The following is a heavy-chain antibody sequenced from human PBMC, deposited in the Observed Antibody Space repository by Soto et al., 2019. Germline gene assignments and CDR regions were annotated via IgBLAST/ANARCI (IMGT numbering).Heavy chain of an antibody. Sequence: QVQLVQSGAEVKKPGASVKVPCKASGYNFTDYALHWVRQAPGQGLEWMGWINPDNSNTKYSQKFQGRVTISSDTSANTAYMELRSLTSEDTAVCYCAVVFYYYGSGSDSWGQGTLVIASS. CDR2: INPDNSNT. D-gene: IGHD3-10*01. J-gene: IGHJ5*02. CDR1: GYNFTDYA. V-gene: IGHV1-3*01. CDR3: AVVFYYYGSGSDS.